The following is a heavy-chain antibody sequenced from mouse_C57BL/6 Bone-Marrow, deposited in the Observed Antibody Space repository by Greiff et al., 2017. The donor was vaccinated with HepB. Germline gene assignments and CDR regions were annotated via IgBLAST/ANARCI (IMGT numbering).Heavy chain of an antibody. J-gene: IGHJ1*03. CDR1: GFTFSSYA. CDR2: ISDGGSYT. V-gene: IGHV5-4*01. CDR3: ARDRLTMITTRGYWYFDV. Sequence: EVNVVESGGGLVKPGGSLKLSCAASGFTFSSYAMSWVRQTPEKRLEWVATISDGGSYTYYPDNVKGRFTISRDNAKNNLYLQMSHLKSEDTAMYYCARDRLTMITTRGYWYFDVWGTGTTVTVSS. D-gene: IGHD2-4*01.